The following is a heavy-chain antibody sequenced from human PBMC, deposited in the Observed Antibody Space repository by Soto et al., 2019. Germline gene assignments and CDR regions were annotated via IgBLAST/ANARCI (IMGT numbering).Heavy chain of an antibody. CDR3: ARRGGSGYYYNDAFDI. Sequence: SETPSPTCTVSGGSLSSSSFYWGWVRQPPGKGLEWIGSIYYSGSTYYNPSLKSRVTISVDTSKNQFSLKLSSVTAADTAVYYCARRGGSGYYYNDAFDIWGQGTMVTVSS. CDR2: IYYSGST. D-gene: IGHD3-22*01. CDR1: GGSLSSSSFY. J-gene: IGHJ3*02. V-gene: IGHV4-39*01.